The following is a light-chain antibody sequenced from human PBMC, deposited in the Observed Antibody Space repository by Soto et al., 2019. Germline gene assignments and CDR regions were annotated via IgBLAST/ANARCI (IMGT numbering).Light chain of an antibody. Sequence: QSVLTQAPSASGTPGQRVTITCSGSNSNIGSNTVSWYQQLPGTAPKVLIYNSDQRNSGVPDRLSGSKSGTSASLAIGGFQSDDEADYYCAARDGSLNGWVFGGGTKLTVL. J-gene: IGLJ3*02. CDR2: NSD. CDR3: AARDGSLNGWV. CDR1: NSNIGSNT. V-gene: IGLV1-44*01.